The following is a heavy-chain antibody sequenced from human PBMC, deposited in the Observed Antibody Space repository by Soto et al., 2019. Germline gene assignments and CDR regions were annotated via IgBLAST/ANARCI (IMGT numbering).Heavy chain of an antibody. Sequence: QVQLVQSGAEVKKPGASVKVSCKASGYTFTDYYMHWVRQAPGQGLEWMGRINPKSGDTKYAEKFQAWVTMTRDTYISTAYMEVTRLRSDDTAVYYCASVNGDAPPRGMDVWGQGTTVTVSS. CDR3: ASVNGDAPPRGMDV. V-gene: IGHV1-2*04. J-gene: IGHJ6*02. CDR1: GYTFTDYY. D-gene: IGHD2-21*02. CDR2: INPKSGDT.